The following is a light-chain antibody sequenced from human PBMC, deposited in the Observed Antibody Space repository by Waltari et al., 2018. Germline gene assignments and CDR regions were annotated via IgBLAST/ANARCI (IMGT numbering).Light chain of an antibody. V-gene: IGKV1-5*01. CDR1: QSIGPW. J-gene: IGKJ1*01. Sequence: DIQMTQSPSTLSASVGDRVTITCRARQSIGPWLAWYQQKPGKAPSPLIYEASRLQSGVPSRFSGSQSGTEFTLTISSLQPEDFASYSCQQYKSYPWTFGQGTKVEIK. CDR3: QQYKSYPWT. CDR2: EAS.